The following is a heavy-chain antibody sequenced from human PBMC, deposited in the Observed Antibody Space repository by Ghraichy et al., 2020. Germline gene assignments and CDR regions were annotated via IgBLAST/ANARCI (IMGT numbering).Heavy chain of an antibody. J-gene: IGHJ4*02. CDR1: GGSVNSGTYS. D-gene: IGHD5-18*01. CDR2: IFYSGST. Sequence: SCSVSGGSVNSGTYSWRWIRQPPGKGLEWIGYIFYSGSTNYNPSLKSRVTISVDTSKNQFSLRLSSVTAADTAVYFCARVRGYNYGLFDYWGQGTLVTVSS. CDR3: ARVRGYNYGLFDY. V-gene: IGHV4-61*01.